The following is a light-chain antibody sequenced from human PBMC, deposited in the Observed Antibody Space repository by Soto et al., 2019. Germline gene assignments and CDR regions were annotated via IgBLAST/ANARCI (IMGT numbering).Light chain of an antibody. CDR3: SSYAVNRDVV. Sequence: QSALTQPPSASGSPGQSVTISCTGTSSDVGAYNYVSWYQQHPGKAPKLMIYEVNKRPSGVPDRFSGSKSGNTASLTVSGLQAEDEADYYCSSYAVNRDVVFGGGTQLTV. CDR1: SSDVGAYNY. CDR2: EVN. V-gene: IGLV2-8*01. J-gene: IGLJ2*01.